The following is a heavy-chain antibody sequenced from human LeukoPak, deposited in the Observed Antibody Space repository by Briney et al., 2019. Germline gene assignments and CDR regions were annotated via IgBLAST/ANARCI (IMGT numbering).Heavy chain of an antibody. J-gene: IGHJ4*02. D-gene: IGHD3-10*01. CDR3: ARLLNTITMVRGEYYDY. CDR1: GYSFTSYW. V-gene: IGHV5-51*01. Sequence: RGGSLKISRKGSGYSFTSYWIGWVPQIPGKGLEGMGILYPGDSDTRYSPSFEGQVTSSADKSINTAYLQWSSLKASDTAMYYCARLLNTITMVRGEYYDYWGQGTLVTVSS. CDR2: LYPGDSDT.